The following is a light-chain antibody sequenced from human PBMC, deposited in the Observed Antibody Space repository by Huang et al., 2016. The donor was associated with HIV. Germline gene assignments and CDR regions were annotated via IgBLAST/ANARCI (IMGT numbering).Light chain of an antibody. CDR1: QSISSY. J-gene: IGKJ2*01. CDR2: AAS. CDR3: QQSYSTPYT. Sequence: DIQMTQSPSSLSASVGDRVTITCRASQSISSYLNWYQQKTGTAPKLLIYAASSLQSGVPTMFSGSGSGTDFTLTISSLQPEDFATYYCQQSYSTPYTFGRGTKLEIK. V-gene: IGKV1-39*01.